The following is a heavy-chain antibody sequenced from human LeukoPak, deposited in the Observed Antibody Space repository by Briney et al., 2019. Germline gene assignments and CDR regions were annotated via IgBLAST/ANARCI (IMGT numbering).Heavy chain of an antibody. V-gene: IGHV4-39*07. Sequence: TSSETLSLTCTVSGGSISGSSYFWGWIRQPPGKGLEWIGSIYYSGSTYYNPSLKSRVTISVDTSKNQFSLKLSSVTAADTAVYYCARGRSSWPPEPPLNWGQGTLVTVSS. J-gene: IGHJ4*02. D-gene: IGHD6-13*01. CDR1: GGSISGSSYF. CDR3: ARGRSSWPPEPPLN. CDR2: IYYSGST.